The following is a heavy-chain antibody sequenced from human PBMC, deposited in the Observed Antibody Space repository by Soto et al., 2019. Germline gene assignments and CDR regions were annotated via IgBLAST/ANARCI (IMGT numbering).Heavy chain of an antibody. J-gene: IGHJ6*03. Sequence: GGSLRLSCAASGFTFSSYGMHWVRQAPGKGLEWVAVIWYDGSNKYYADSVKGRFTISRDNSKNTLYLQMNSLRAEDTAVYYCARDYSSSQANYYMDVWGKGTTVTVSS. CDR1: GFTFSSYG. CDR2: IWYDGSNK. CDR3: ARDYSSSQANYYMDV. D-gene: IGHD6-6*01. V-gene: IGHV3-33*01.